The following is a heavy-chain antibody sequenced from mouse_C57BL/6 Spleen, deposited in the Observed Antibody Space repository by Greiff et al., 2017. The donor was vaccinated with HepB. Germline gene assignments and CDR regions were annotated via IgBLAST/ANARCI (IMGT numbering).Heavy chain of an antibody. D-gene: IGHD2-4*01. CDR1: GYTLTSYW. CDR3: ASIYYDYTLDY. V-gene: IGHV1-59*01. J-gene: IGHJ2*01. CDR2: IDPSDSYT. Sequence: QVQLQQPGAELVRPGTSVKLSCKASGYTLTSYWMHWVKQRPGQGLEWIGVIDPSDSYTNYNQKFKGKATLTVDTSSSTAYRQLSSLTSEDSAVYYCASIYYDYTLDYWGQGTTLTVSS.